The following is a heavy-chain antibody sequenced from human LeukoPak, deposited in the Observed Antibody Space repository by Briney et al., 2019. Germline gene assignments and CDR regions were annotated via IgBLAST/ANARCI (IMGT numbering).Heavy chain of an antibody. J-gene: IGHJ4*02. D-gene: IGHD3-16*01. CDR3: ATSRAYGFDY. V-gene: IGHV3-53*01. CDR1: GLTVSSNS. Sequence: GGSLRLSCAASGLTVSSNSMSWVRQAPGKGLEWVSVIYSGGSTYYADSVKGRFTISRDNSKNTLYLQMNSLRAEDTAVYYCATSRAYGFDYWGQGTLVTVSS. CDR2: IYSGGST.